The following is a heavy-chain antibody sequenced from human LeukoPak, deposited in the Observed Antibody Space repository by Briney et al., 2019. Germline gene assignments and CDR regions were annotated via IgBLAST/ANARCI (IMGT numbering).Heavy chain of an antibody. CDR3: ARVDSSGWYVAVGFDY. V-gene: IGHV1-46*01. D-gene: IGHD6-19*01. J-gene: IGHJ4*02. Sequence: GASVKVSCKASGYTFTSYYMHWVRQAPGQGLEWMGIINPSGGSTSYAQKFQGRVTMTRDMSTSTVYMELSSLRSEDTAVYYCARVDSSGWYVAVGFDYWGQGTLVTVSS. CDR1: GYTFTSYY. CDR2: INPSGGST.